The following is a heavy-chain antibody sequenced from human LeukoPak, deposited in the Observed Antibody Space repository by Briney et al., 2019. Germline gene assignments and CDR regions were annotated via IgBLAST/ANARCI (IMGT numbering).Heavy chain of an antibody. V-gene: IGHV3-30-3*01. CDR1: GFTFSSYA. D-gene: IGHD1-7*01. Sequence: GWSLRLSCAASGFTFSSYAMHWVRQAPGKGLEWVAVISYDGSNKYYADSVKGRFTISRDNSKNTLYLQMNSLRAEDTAVYYCARDGNLGTGTTGYWGQGTLVTVSS. J-gene: IGHJ4*02. CDR3: ARDGNLGTGTTGY. CDR2: ISYDGSNK.